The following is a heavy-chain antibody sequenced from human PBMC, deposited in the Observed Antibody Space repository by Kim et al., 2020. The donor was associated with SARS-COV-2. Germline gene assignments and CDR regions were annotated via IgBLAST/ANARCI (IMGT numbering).Heavy chain of an antibody. CDR2: IYYSGST. J-gene: IGHJ4*02. D-gene: IGHD2-2*01. CDR1: GGSISSSSYY. CDR3: ASYCSSTSCYYTAVSFDY. V-gene: IGHV4-39*01. Sequence: SETLSLTCTVSGGSISSSSYYWCWIRQPPGKGLEWIGSIYYSGSTYYNPSLNSRVTISVATSKNQFSLKLSSVTAAVTAVYYCASYCSSTSCYYTAVSFDYWGQGTLVTVSS.